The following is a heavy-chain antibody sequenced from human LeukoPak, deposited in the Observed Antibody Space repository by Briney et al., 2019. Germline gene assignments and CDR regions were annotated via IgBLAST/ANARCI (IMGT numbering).Heavy chain of an antibody. CDR1: GYTFTGYY. CDR2: MNPNSGNT. Sequence: GASVKVSCKASGYTFTGYYMHWVRQATGQGLEWMGWMNPNSGNTGYAQKFQGRVTITRNTSISTAYMELSSLRSEDTAVYYCARGKEKYYYYYYMDVWGKGTTVTVSS. V-gene: IGHV1-8*03. J-gene: IGHJ6*03. CDR3: ARGKEKYYYYYYMDV.